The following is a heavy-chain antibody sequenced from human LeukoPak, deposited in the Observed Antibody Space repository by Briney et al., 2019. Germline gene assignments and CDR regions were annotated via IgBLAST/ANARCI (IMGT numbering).Heavy chain of an antibody. CDR1: GASIIRGDYY. CDR3: ARDRQYYTDSGTDA. D-gene: IGHD3-3*01. J-gene: IGHJ5*02. V-gene: IGHV4-61*02. CDR2: VYATGNI. Sequence: PSETLSLTCTVSGASIIRGDYYWSWIRQPAGKGLEWIGRVYATGNINYNPSLRRRVTISLDTSKNQFSLKLGSVTVADTAVYFCARDRQYYTDSGTDAWGQGTLVTVSS.